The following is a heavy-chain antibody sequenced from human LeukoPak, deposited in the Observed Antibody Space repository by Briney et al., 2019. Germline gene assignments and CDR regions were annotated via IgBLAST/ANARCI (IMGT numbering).Heavy chain of an antibody. J-gene: IGHJ4*02. V-gene: IGHV3-23*01. D-gene: IGHD4-11*01. Sequence: GGSLRLSCAASGFTFSSYAMSWGRQAPGKGLEWVSDISGSGGSTKYADSVKGRFTISRDNSKNTLYLQMNSLRAEDTAIYYCAKHYSGPYSNYDYWGQGTLVTVSS. CDR1: GFTFSSYA. CDR2: ISGSGGST. CDR3: AKHYSGPYSNYDY.